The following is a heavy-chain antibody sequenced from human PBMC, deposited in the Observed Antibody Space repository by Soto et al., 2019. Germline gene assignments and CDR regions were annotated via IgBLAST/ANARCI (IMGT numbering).Heavy chain of an antibody. V-gene: IGHV1-18*01. J-gene: IGHJ3*02. CDR2: ISAYNGDT. Sequence: QVQLVQSGAEVKKPGASVKVSCKASGYTFTTYGISWVRQAPGQGLEWMGWISAYNGDTNYAQSVQGRVTMTTDTSTSTAYMEMRSLRSDDTAVYYCASDQIGTAGNPFDIWGQGTMVTVSS. D-gene: IGHD6-25*01. CDR1: GYTFTTYG. CDR3: ASDQIGTAGNPFDI.